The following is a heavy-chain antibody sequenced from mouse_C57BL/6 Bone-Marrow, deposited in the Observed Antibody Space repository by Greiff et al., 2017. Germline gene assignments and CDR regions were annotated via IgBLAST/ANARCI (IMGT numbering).Heavy chain of an antibody. Sequence: EVKLMESGPELVKPGASVKISCKASGYSFTDYNMNWVKQSNGKSLEWIGVINPNYGTTSYNQKFKGKATLTVDQSSSTAYMQLNSLTSEDSAVYYCARGYDYDDARDYWGQGTSVTVSS. J-gene: IGHJ4*01. CDR1: GYSFTDYN. D-gene: IGHD2-4*01. CDR2: INPNYGTT. CDR3: ARGYDYDDARDY. V-gene: IGHV1-39*01.